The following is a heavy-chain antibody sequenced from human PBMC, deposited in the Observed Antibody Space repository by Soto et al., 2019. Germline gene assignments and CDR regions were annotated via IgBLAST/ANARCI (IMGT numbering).Heavy chain of an antibody. J-gene: IGHJ4*02. CDR3: ARDGEYYLSGTYGYFDL. D-gene: IGHD3-10*01. CDR2: IRSKTYGGTT. CDR1: GFTFGDYA. Sequence: GGSLRLSCTASGFTFGDYAMSWVRQGPGKGLGWVGFIRSKTYGGTTEYGASVRGRFTFSRAASIHIAYLQINSLKTDDTAVYYCARDGEYYLSGTYGYFDLWGQGAQVTVSS. V-gene: IGHV3-49*04.